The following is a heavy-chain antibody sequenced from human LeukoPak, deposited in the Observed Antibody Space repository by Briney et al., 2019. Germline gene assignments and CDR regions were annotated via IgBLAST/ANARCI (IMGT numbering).Heavy chain of an antibody. D-gene: IGHD3-10*01. V-gene: IGHV3-33*01. CDR3: ARDSPPGLGELFPDY. CDR2: IWYDGSNK. Sequence: GRSLRLSCAASGFTFSSYGMHWVRQAPGKGLEWVAVIWYDGSNKYYADSVKGRFTISRDNSKNTLYLQMNSLRAEDTAVYHCARDSPPGLGELFPDYWGQGTLVTVSS. J-gene: IGHJ4*02. CDR1: GFTFSSYG.